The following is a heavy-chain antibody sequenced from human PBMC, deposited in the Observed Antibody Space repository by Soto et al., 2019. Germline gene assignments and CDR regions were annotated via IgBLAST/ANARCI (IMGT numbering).Heavy chain of an antibody. V-gene: IGHV3-53*01. Sequence: SCAASGFTVSSNYMNWVRQAPGKGLEWVSVIYSGGNTYYADSVKGRFTVSRDNSKNTLYLQMNNLRAEDTAIYYCARDRGNLGCFDYWGQGTLVTVSS. CDR3: ARDRGNLGCFDY. D-gene: IGHD3-10*01. J-gene: IGHJ4*02. CDR1: GFTVSSNY. CDR2: IYSGGNT.